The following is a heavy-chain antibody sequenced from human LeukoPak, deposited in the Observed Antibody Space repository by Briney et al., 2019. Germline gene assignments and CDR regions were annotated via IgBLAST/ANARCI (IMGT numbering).Heavy chain of an antibody. D-gene: IGHD3-22*01. J-gene: IGHJ4*02. CDR2: TNRDDSDT. CDR3: ARSANYFDTSGQDY. CDR1: GFTFSGYS. V-gene: IGHV3-74*01. Sequence: GGSLRLSCAASGFTFSGYSMHWVRQAPGKGLVWVSRTNRDDSDTSYADSVKGRFTISRDKAKSTLYLQMNSLRVEDTAVYYCARSANYFDTSGQDYWGQGTLVTVSS.